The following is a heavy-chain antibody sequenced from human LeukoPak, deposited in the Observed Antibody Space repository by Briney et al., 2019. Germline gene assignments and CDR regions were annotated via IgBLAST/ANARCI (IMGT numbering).Heavy chain of an antibody. CDR3: ARGIVGATLDWYFDL. Sequence: SETLSLTCTVSGYSISSGYYWGWIRQPPGKGLEWIGSIYHSASTYYNPSLKSRVTISVGTSKNQFSLKLSSVTAADTAVYYCARGIVGATLDWYFDLWGRGTLVTVSS. CDR2: IYHSAST. J-gene: IGHJ2*01. CDR1: GYSISSGYY. V-gene: IGHV4-38-2*02. D-gene: IGHD1-26*01.